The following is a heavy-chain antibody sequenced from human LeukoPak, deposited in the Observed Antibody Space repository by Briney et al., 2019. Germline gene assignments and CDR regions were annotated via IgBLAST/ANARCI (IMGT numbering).Heavy chain of an antibody. CDR2: INPNSGGT. CDR3: ARDRGSGSYEFDP. CDR1: GYTFTGYY. Sequence: GASVKVSCKASGYTFTGYYMHWVRQAPGQGLEWMGQINPNSGGTNYAQKFQGRVTMTRDTSISTAYMELSRLRSDDTAVYYCARDRGSGSYEFDPWGQGTLVTVSS. D-gene: IGHD1-26*01. J-gene: IGHJ5*02. V-gene: IGHV1-2*06.